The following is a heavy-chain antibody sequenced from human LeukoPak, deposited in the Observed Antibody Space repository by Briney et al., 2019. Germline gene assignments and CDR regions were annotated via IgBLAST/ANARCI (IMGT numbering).Heavy chain of an antibody. D-gene: IGHD4-17*01. CDR2: IKQDGSEK. V-gene: IGHV3-7*05. CDR1: GFAFSSYW. Sequence: QPGGSLRLSCAASGFAFSSYWMSWVRQAPGKGLEWVANIKQDGSEKYYVDSVKGRFTTSRDNAKNSLYLQMNSLRAEDTAVYYCARDFNYGDFDYWGQGTLVTGSS. J-gene: IGHJ4*02. CDR3: ARDFNYGDFDY.